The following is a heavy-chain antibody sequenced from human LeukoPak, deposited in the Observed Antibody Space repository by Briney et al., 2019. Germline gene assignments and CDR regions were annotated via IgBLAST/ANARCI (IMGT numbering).Heavy chain of an antibody. J-gene: IGHJ4*02. V-gene: IGHV3-7*03. CDR3: ARTNLDCTNGVCYDY. CDR1: GFTFSSYW. Sequence: GSLRLSCAASGFTFSSYWMSWVRQAPGKGLEWVANIKQDGSEKYYVDSVKGRFTISRDNAKNSLYLQMNSLRAEDTAVYYCARTNLDCTNGVCYDYWGQGTLVTVSS. CDR2: IKQDGSEK. D-gene: IGHD2-8*01.